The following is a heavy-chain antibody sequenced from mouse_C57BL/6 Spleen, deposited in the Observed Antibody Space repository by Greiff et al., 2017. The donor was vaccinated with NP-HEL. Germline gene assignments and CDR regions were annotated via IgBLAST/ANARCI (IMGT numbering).Heavy chain of an antibody. J-gene: IGHJ3*01. CDR1: GYSITSGYY. V-gene: IGHV3-6*01. CDR2: ISYDGSN. CDR3: ARANWDWFAY. Sequence: EVQLQESGPGLVKPSQSLSLTCSVTGYSITSGYYWNWIRQFPGNKLEWMGYISYDGSNNYNPSLKNRISITRDTSKNQFFLKLNSVTTEDTATYYCARANWDWFAYWGQGTLVTVSA. D-gene: IGHD4-1*01.